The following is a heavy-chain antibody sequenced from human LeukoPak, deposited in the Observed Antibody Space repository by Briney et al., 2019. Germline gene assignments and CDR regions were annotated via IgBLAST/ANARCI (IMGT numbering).Heavy chain of an antibody. CDR1: GYTFTGYY. V-gene: IGHV1-2*06. D-gene: IGHD7-27*01. J-gene: IGHJ5*02. CDR2: INPNSGGT. CDR3: AGGVLNGGGTWSDP. Sequence: ASVKVSCKTSGYTFTGYYMHWLRQAPGQGLEWMGRINPNSGGTYYAQKFQGRVTMTRATSISTSYMELTRRISDDQAVFSLAGGVLNGGGTWSDPGGQ.